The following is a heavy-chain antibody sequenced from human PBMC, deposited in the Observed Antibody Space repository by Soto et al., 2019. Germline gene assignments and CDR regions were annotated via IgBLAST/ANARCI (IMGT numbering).Heavy chain of an antibody. J-gene: IGHJ4*02. CDR3: ARVKSKYRDY. Sequence: GGSLRLSCTASGFTFRSYTMNWVRQAPGKGLEWLSSITSSGDHIFYADSVKGRFTISRDNTKTSVYLQLNSLRAEDTAVYYCARVKSKYRDYWGPGTLVTVSS. CDR2: ITSSGDHI. CDR1: GFTFRSYT. D-gene: IGHD4-4*01. V-gene: IGHV3-21*01.